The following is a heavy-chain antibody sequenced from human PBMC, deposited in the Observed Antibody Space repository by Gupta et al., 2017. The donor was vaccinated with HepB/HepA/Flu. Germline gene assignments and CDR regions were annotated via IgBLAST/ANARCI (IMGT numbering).Heavy chain of an antibody. CDR3: ARDPIHLLFDP. V-gene: IGHV3-21*01. CDR1: GFTFSSYS. CDR2: ISSSSSYI. Sequence: EVQLLESGGGLVKPGGSLRLSCAASGFTFSSYSMNWVRQAPGKGLEWVSSISSSSSYIYYADSVKGRFTISRDNAKNSLYLQMNSLXAXDTAVYXCARDPIHLLFDPWGQGTLVTVSS. J-gene: IGHJ5*02.